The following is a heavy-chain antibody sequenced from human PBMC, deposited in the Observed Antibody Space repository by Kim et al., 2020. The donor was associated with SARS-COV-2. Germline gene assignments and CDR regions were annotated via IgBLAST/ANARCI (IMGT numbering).Heavy chain of an antibody. CDR1: GGSFSGYY. J-gene: IGHJ6*02. Sequence: SETLSLTCAVYGGSFSGYYWSWIRQPPGKGLEWIGEINHSGSTNYNPSLKSRVTISVDTSKNQFSLKLSSVTAADTAVYYCARGRVVVITGHYGMDVWGQGTTVTVSS. CDR2: INHSGST. D-gene: IGHD2-21*01. V-gene: IGHV4-34*01. CDR3: ARGRVVVITGHYGMDV.